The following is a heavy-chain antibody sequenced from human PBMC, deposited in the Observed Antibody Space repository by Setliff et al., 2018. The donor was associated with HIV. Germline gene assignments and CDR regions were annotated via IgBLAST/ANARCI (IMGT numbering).Heavy chain of an antibody. Sequence: SETLSLTCTVSGGSISSGSYYWSWIRQPAGKGLEWIGQIYTSGSTNYNPSLRSRLKILVDRSKNQFSLRVSSMTAADTAVYYCTTWQGYSGSSRAFDYWGQGRLVTVSS. J-gene: IGHJ4*02. CDR2: IYTSGST. V-gene: IGHV4-61*09. D-gene: IGHD1-26*01. CDR3: TTWQGYSGSSRAFDY. CDR1: GGSISSGSYY.